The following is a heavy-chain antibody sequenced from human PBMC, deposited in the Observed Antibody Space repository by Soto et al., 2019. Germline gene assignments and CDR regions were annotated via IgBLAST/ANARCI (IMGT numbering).Heavy chain of an antibody. CDR2: IYPGDSDT. CDR3: ARHYDYYGSGYITVYGMDV. CDR1: GYSFTSYW. V-gene: IGHV5-51*01. J-gene: IGHJ6*02. Sequence: PGESLKISCKGSGYSFTSYWIGWVRQMPGKGLEWMGIIYPGDSDTRYSPSFQGQVTISADKSISTAYLQWSSLKASDTAMYYCARHYDYYGSGYITVYGMDVWGQGTTVTVSS. D-gene: IGHD3-10*01.